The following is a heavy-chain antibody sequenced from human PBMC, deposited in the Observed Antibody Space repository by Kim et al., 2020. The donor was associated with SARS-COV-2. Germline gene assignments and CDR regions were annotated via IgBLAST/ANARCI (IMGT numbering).Heavy chain of an antibody. J-gene: IGHJ6*02. Sequence: SVKGRFTISRDDSKSIAYLQMNSLKTEDTAVYYCTRVEIAARYYYYGMDVWGQGTTVTVSS. V-gene: IGHV3-49*02. CDR3: TRVEIAARYYYYGMDV. D-gene: IGHD6-6*01.